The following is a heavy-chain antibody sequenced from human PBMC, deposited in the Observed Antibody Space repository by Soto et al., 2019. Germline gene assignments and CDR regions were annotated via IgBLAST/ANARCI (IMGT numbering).Heavy chain of an antibody. V-gene: IGHV1-69*01. D-gene: IGHD2-2*01. Sequence: QVQLVQSGAEVKKPGSSVKVSCKASGGTFSSYAISWVRQAPGPGLEWMGGIIPISGTANYAQKFKGRVTITADESTSTAYMELSSLRSEDTAVYYCARSQGSSTSLEIYYYYYYGMDVWGQGTTVTVSS. CDR2: IIPISGTA. J-gene: IGHJ6*02. CDR3: ARSQGSSTSLEIYYYYYYGMDV. CDR1: GGTFSSYA.